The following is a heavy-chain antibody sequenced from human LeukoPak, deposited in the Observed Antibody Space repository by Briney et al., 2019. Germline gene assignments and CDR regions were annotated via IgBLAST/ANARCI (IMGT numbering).Heavy chain of an antibody. V-gene: IGHV4-39*01. CDR1: GGSISSSSYY. CDR2: IYYSGST. CDR3: ARPRRTYCSGGSCEGGAFDI. J-gene: IGHJ3*02. D-gene: IGHD2-15*01. Sequence: SETLSLTCTVSGGSISSSSYYWGWIRQPPGKGLEWIGSIYYSGSTCYNPSLKSRVTISVDTSKNQFSLKLSSVTAADTAVYYCARPRRTYCSGGSCEGGAFDIWGQGTMVTVSS.